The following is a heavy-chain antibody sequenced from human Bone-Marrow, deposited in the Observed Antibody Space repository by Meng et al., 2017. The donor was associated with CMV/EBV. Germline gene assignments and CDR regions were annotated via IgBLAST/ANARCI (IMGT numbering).Heavy chain of an antibody. D-gene: IGHD6-19*01. J-gene: IGHJ4*02. Sequence: GESLKISCAASGFTFSSYAMSWVRQAPGKGLEWVSVIYSGGSSTYYADSVKGRFTISRDNSKNTLYLQMNSLRAEDTAVYYCAKDGWGYGVVNNYFDYWGPGQLVNGAS. CDR3: AKDGWGYGVVNNYFDY. V-gene: IGHV3-23*03. CDR2: IYSGGSST. CDR1: GFTFSSYA.